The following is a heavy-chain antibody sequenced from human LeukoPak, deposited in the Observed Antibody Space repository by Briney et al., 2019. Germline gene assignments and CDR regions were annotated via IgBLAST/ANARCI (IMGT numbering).Heavy chain of an antibody. D-gene: IGHD3-3*01. CDR1: GGSISSSSYY. CDR3: AATYYDFWSGYYGDFQH. J-gene: IGHJ1*01. V-gene: IGHV4-39*07. CDR2: IYYSGST. Sequence: SETLSLTCTVSGGSISSSSYYWGWIRQPPGKGLEWIGSIYYSGSTYYNPSLKSRVTISVDTSKNQFSLKLSSVTAADTAVYYCAATYYDFWSGYYGDFQHWGQGTLVTVSS.